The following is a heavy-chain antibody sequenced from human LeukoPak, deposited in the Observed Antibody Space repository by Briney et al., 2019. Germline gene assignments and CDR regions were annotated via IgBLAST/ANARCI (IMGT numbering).Heavy chain of an antibody. D-gene: IGHD3-16*02. J-gene: IGHJ4*02. CDR2: IIPNGGTA. CDR3: ARALYYDYVWAIYHLSYFDY. Sequence: SVKVSCKASGGTFSSYAISWVRQAPGQGLEWMGVIIPNGGTANNAQKFQGRVTITADEATSTAYMQLSSLRSEDTAVSHCARALYYDYVWAIYHLSYFDYTGPGTLVTVSS. V-gene: IGHV1-69*13. CDR1: GGTFSSYA.